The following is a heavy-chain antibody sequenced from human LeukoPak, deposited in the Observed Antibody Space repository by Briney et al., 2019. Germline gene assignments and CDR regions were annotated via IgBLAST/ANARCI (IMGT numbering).Heavy chain of an antibody. D-gene: IGHD2-2*01. Sequence: ASVKVSCKASGGTFSSYAISWVRQAPGQGLEWMGGIIPIFGTANYAQKFQGRVTITTDESTSTAYMELSSLRSEDTAVYYCARDARVQYQLLSGDNWFDPWGQGTLVTVSS. J-gene: IGHJ5*02. CDR2: IIPIFGTA. CDR1: GGTFSSYA. V-gene: IGHV1-69*05. CDR3: ARDARVQYQLLSGDNWFDP.